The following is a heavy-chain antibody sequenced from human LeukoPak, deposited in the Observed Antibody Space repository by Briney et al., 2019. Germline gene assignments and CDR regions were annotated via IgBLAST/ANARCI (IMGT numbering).Heavy chain of an antibody. D-gene: IGHD6-13*01. CDR2: IYSGGGT. CDR1: GFTVSNNF. V-gene: IGHV3-53*01. J-gene: IGHJ5*02. CDR3: ARKSLGIAAAGTFFGS. Sequence: GGSLRLSCAASGFTVSNNFVTWVRQAPGKGLEWVSIIYSGGGTDYADSVKGRFTISRDNSKNTVYLQMNSLRAEDTAVYHCARKSLGIAAAGTFFGSWGQGTLVTVPS.